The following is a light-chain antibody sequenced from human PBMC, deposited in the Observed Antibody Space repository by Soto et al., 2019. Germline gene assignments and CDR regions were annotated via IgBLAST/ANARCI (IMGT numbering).Light chain of an antibody. J-gene: IGKJ2*01. Sequence: DIQMTQSPSTLSASVGDRVTITCRASQSIDRWLAWYQQRPGKAPKLLIYKASSLQSGVPSRFSGSGSGTEFTLTISSLQPEDFATYYCQQYHSYMYTFGQGTKLEIK. CDR2: KAS. CDR1: QSIDRW. CDR3: QQYHSYMYT. V-gene: IGKV1-5*03.